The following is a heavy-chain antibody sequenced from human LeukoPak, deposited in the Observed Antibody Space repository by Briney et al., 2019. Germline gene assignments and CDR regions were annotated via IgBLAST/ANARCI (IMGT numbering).Heavy chain of an antibody. J-gene: IGHJ4*02. CDR1: GYTFTTFA. D-gene: IGHD6-19*01. Sequence: GASVKVSRKASGYTFTTFAIHWVRQAPGQRLEWMGWINAANGNTKYSQKFQGRVTITTDTSASTAYMELSSLKFEDTAVYYCAKPTTSGWSSFDCWGQGTLVTVSS. CDR3: AKPTTSGWSSFDC. V-gene: IGHV1-3*01. CDR2: INAANGNT.